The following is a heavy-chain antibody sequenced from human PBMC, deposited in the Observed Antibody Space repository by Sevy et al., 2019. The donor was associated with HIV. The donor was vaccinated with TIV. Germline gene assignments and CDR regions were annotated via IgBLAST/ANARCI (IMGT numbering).Heavy chain of an antibody. D-gene: IGHD2-15*01. Sequence: GGSLRLSCAASGFTFSSYAMSWVRQAPGKGLEWVSAISGSGGSTYYADSVKGRFTISRDNSKNTLYLQMNSLRAEDTAVYYCAKISDCSGGSCDTRGDFDYWGQGTLLTVSS. J-gene: IGHJ4*02. CDR1: GFTFSSYA. V-gene: IGHV3-23*01. CDR3: AKISDCSGGSCDTRGDFDY. CDR2: ISGSGGST.